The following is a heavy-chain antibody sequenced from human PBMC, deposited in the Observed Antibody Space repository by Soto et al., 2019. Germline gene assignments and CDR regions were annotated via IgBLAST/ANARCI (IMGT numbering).Heavy chain of an antibody. J-gene: IGHJ4*02. V-gene: IGHV3-21*02. D-gene: IGHD2-15*01. Sequence: DVQLVESGGGLVKPGGSLRLSCVASGFTFTSYSMLWVRQPPGKGLEWVSSISSDHNYIYYADSVKGRFTISRDNAKNALYLQMISLRAEDTAVYYCARGRTCIGATCYGGGDYWGQGALVTVSS. CDR1: GFTFTSYS. CDR3: ARGRTCIGATCYGGGDY. CDR2: ISSDHNYI.